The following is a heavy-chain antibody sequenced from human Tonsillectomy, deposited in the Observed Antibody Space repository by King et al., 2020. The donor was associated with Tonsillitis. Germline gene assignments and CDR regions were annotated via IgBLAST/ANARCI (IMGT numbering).Heavy chain of an antibody. CDR1: GFTFSSYA. D-gene: IGHD1-26*01. V-gene: IGHV3-30-3*01. CDR2: ISYDGSNK. CDR3: ARALGGPLVGAAMDY. Sequence: VQLVESGGGVVQPGRSLRLSCAASGFTFSSYAMHWVRQAPGKGLEWVAVISYDGSNKYYADSVKGRFTISRDNSKNTLYLQMNSLRAEDTAVYYCARALGGPLVGAAMDYWGQGTLVTVSS. J-gene: IGHJ4*02.